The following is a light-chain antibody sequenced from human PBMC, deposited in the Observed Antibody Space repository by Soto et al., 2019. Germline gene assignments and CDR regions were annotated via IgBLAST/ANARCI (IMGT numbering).Light chain of an antibody. J-gene: IGKJ5*01. CDR2: DAS. CDR1: RSISSW. V-gene: IGKV1-5*01. Sequence: IKTTPSPTPLSSVVDRRAITSRRASRSISSWLAWYQQKPGKAPKLLIYDASSLESGVPSRFSGSGSGTEFTLTISSLQPDDFATYYCQQYNSYSITFGQGTRLEIK. CDR3: QQYNSYSIT.